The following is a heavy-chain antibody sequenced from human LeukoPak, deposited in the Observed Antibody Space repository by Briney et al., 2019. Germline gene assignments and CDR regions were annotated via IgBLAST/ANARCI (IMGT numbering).Heavy chain of an antibody. D-gene: IGHD2-15*01. CDR1: GGTFISYA. CDR2: IIPILGIA. Sequence: SVKVSCKASGGTFISYAISWVRQAPAQGLEWMGRIIPILGIANYAQKFQGRVTITADKSTSTAYMELSSLRSEDTAVYYCATCSGGSCYELYYFDYWGQGTLVTVSS. V-gene: IGHV1-69*04. CDR3: ATCSGGSCYELYYFDY. J-gene: IGHJ4*02.